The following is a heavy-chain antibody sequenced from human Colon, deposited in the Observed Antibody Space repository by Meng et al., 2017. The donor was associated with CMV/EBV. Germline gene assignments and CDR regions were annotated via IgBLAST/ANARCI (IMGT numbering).Heavy chain of an antibody. D-gene: IGHD6-13*01. CDR2: INHSGST. CDR1: GGSFSGYY. Sequence: QLPQWGAGLLKPSVTLSLTCSVYGGSFSGYYWSWIRQPPGKGLEWIGEINHSGSTNYNPSLKSRVTISVDTSKNQFSLKLSSVTAADTAVYYCASILFAAAAGGWGGYWGQGTPVTVSS. J-gene: IGHJ4*02. V-gene: IGHV4-34*01. CDR3: ASILFAAAAGGWGGY.